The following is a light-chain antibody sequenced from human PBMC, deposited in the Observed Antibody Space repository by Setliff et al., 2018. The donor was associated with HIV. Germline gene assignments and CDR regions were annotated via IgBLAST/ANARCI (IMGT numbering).Light chain of an antibody. CDR3: SSYTSSTPLYV. CDR2: AVS. V-gene: IGLV2-14*03. J-gene: IGLJ1*01. CDR1: SSDVGGYNY. Sequence: QSVLAQPASVSGSPGQSITISCTGSSSDVGGYNYVSWYQQHPGKAPKLMFYAVSNRPPGVSNRFSGSKSGNTASLTISGLQAEDEADYYCSSYTSSTPLYVFGTGTKVTVL.